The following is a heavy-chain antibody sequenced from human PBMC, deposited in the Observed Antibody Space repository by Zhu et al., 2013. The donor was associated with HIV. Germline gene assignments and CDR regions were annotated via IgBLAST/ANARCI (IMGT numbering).Heavy chain of an antibody. CDR2: IIPIFGTA. Sequence: QVQLVQSGAEVKKPGSSVKVSCKASGGTFSSYAISWVRQAPGQGLEWMGGIIPIFGTANYAQKFQGRVTITADESTSTAYMELSSLRSEDTAVYYCARDLRDIVVVPAASPWFDPWGQGTLVTVSS. D-gene: IGHD2-2*01. J-gene: IGHJ5*02. CDR1: GGTFSSYA. CDR3: ARDLRDIVVVPAASPWFDP. V-gene: IGHV1-69*01.